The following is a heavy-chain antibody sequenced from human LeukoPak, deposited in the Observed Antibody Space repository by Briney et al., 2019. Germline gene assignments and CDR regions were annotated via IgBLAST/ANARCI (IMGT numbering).Heavy chain of an antibody. CDR3: ARDNGDYYGMDV. J-gene: IGHJ6*02. CDR1: GGSISSGGYS. Sequence: PSETLSLTCAVSGGSISSGGYSWSWIRQPPGKGLEWIGYIYHSGSTYYNPSLKSRVTISVDRSKNQFSLKLSSVTAADTAVYYCARDNGDYYGMDVWGQGTTVTVSS. CDR2: IYHSGST. V-gene: IGHV4-30-2*01. D-gene: IGHD4-17*01.